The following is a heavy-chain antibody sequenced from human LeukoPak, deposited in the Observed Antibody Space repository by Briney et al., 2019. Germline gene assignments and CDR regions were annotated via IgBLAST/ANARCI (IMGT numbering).Heavy chain of an antibody. CDR3: ARGGKNSGWYG. D-gene: IGHD6-19*01. V-gene: IGHV4-34*01. J-gene: IGHJ4*02. CDR1: GGSFSGYY. Sequence: TSETLSLTCAVYGGSFSGYYWSWIRQPPGKGLEWIGEINHSGSTNYNPSLKSRVTISVDTSKNQFSLKLSSVTAADTAVYYCARGGKNSGWYGWGQGTLVTVSS. CDR2: INHSGST.